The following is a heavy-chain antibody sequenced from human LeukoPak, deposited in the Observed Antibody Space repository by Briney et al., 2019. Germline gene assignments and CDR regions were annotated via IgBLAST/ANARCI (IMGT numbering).Heavy chain of an antibody. CDR2: INHSGST. CDR1: GGSFSGYY. V-gene: IGHV4-34*01. CDR3: VDYYGSY. J-gene: IGHJ4*02. D-gene: IGHD3-10*01. Sequence: KSSETLSLTCAVYGGSFSGYYWSWIRQPPGKGLEWIGEINHSGSTNYNPSLKSRVTISVDTSKNQFSLRLSSVTAADTAVYYCVDYYGSYWGQGTLVTVSS.